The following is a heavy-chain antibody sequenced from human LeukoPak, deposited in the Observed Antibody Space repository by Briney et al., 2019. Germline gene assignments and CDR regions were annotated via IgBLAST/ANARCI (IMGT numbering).Heavy chain of an antibody. CDR1: GGSIDICY. D-gene: IGHD2-2*01. V-gene: IGHV4-4*07. CDR3: ARDGGKYCSSTSCYSGYYYYGMDV. J-gene: IGHJ6*02. Sequence: SETLSLTCTVSGGSIDICYWSWIRQPAGKGLEWIGRIYASGSTDYNPSLKSRVTLSVDTSKNQFSLKVNSVTAADTAVYYCARDGGKYCSSTSCYSGYYYYGMDVWGQGTTVTVSS. CDR2: IYASGST.